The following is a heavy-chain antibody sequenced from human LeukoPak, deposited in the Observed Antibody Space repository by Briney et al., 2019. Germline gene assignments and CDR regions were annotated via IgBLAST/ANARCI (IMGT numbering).Heavy chain of an antibody. CDR3: AKGGRWNTGGGFDY. V-gene: IGHV3-23*01. CDR2: ISGSGGST. J-gene: IGHJ4*02. CDR1: GFTFSGYA. Sequence: GGSLRLSCAASGFTFSGYAMSWVRQAPGKGLEWVSAISGSGGSTYYADSVKGRFTISRDNSKNTLYLQMNSLRAEDTAVYYCAKGGRWNTGGGFDYWGQGTLVTVSS. D-gene: IGHD1/OR15-1a*01.